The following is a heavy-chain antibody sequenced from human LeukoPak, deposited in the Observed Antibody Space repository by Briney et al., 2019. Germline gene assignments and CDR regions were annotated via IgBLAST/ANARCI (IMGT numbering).Heavy chain of an antibody. CDR2: ISGSGGST. CDR1: GFTFSSYA. Sequence: PGGSLRLSCAASGFTFSSYAMSWVRHAPGKGLEWVSAISGSGGSTYYADSVKGRFTISRDNSKNTLYLQMNSLRAEDTAVYYCARSRTSGDEALAGNYWGQGTLVTVSS. D-gene: IGHD6-19*01. CDR3: ARSRTSGDEALAGNY. V-gene: IGHV3-23*01. J-gene: IGHJ4*02.